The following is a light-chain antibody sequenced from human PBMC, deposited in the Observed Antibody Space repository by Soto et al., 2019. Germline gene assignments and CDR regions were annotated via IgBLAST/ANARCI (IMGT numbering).Light chain of an antibody. Sequence: EILLTQSPGTLSLSPGERATLSCRASQSVTTNYLGWYQQKPGQAPRLLIYAASSRATGIPDRFSGSGSGTDFNLTISRLEPEDFAVYYCLQNNSYPVTFGQGTKVEIK. CDR3: LQNNSYPVT. CDR2: AAS. CDR1: QSVTTNY. J-gene: IGKJ1*01. V-gene: IGKV3-20*01.